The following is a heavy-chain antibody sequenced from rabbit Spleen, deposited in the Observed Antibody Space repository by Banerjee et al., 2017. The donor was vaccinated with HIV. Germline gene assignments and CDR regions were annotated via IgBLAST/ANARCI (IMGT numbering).Heavy chain of an antibody. CDR3: ARSENSYDYAFLP. D-gene: IGHD2-1*01. J-gene: IGHJ2*01. CDR1: GFSFSSSYY. Sequence: QEQLEESGGDLVQPEGSLTLTCTASGFSFSSSYYMCWVRQAPGKGLEWIACIYTSSSGSTYYASWAKGRFTISKTSSTTVTLQMTRLTAADTATYFCARSENSYDYAFLPWGQGTLVTVS. V-gene: IGHV1S45*01. CDR2: IYTSSSGST.